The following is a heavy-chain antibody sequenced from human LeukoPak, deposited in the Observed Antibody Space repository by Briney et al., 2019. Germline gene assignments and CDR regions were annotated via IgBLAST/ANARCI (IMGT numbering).Heavy chain of an antibody. J-gene: IGHJ5*02. Sequence: SETLCLTCAVYGGSFSGYYWSWIRQPPGKGLEWIGEINHGGSTNYNPSLRSRVTISIDTSKNQFPLKLSPVTAADTAVYYCARGREYYDSSGYYSQNWFDPWGPGTLVTVSS. D-gene: IGHD3-22*01. CDR3: ARGREYYDSSGYYSQNWFDP. CDR2: INHGGST. CDR1: GGSFSGYY. V-gene: IGHV4-34*01.